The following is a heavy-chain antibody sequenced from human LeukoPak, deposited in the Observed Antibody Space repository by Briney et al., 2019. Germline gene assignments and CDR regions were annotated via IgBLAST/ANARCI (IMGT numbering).Heavy chain of an antibody. CDR1: GFTFSSYA. CDR3: AKLGYYDFWSGYLVFDY. D-gene: IGHD3-3*01. CDR2: ISGSGGST. J-gene: IGHJ4*02. Sequence: GGSLRLSYAASGFTFSSYAMSCVRQAPGKGLEWVSAISGSGGSTYYADSVRGRLTLSRDNSKNTLYLQMNSLRAEDTAVYYCAKLGYYDFWSGYLVFDYWGQGTLVTVSS. V-gene: IGHV3-23*01.